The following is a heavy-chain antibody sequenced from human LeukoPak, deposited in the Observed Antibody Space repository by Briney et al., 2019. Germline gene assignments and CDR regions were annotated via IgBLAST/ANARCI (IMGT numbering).Heavy chain of an antibody. CDR2: HSSSGSTI. D-gene: IGHD5-18*01. V-gene: IGHV3-11*01. CDR1: GFTFKDYY. CDR3: ARDWGHPPVDTAMVDY. Sequence: GSLILSWAASGFTFKDYYMSLLRPAPGEGLGWGSYHSSSGSTIYYADSVKGRFTISRDNAKNSLYLQMNSLRAEDTAVYYCARDWGHPPVDTAMVDYWGQGTLVTVSS. J-gene: IGHJ4*02.